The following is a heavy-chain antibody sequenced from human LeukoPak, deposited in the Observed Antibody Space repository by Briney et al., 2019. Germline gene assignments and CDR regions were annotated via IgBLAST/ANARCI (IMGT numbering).Heavy chain of an antibody. J-gene: IGHJ4*02. CDR2: ISHDGKKK. Sequence: GGSLRLSCAVSGFNFSYFAMHWFRQAPGKGLEWVAVISHDGKKKYHADSVKGRFSISRDDSKNTLCLQMNSLTAEDTAVYFCARVLGAGTFDSWGQGALVTVSS. V-gene: IGHV3-30*04. D-gene: IGHD1-26*01. CDR3: ARVLGAGTFDS. CDR1: GFNFSYFA.